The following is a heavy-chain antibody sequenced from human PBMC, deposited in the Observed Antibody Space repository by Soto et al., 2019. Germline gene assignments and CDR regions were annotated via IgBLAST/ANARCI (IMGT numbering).Heavy chain of an antibody. J-gene: IGHJ4*02. CDR1: GGSFSGYY. CDR3: ARGGSYYYGSGSYYFDY. Sequence: PSETLSLTCAVYGGSFSGYYWSWIRQPPGKGLEWIGEINHSGSTNYNPSLKSRVTISVDTSKNQFSLKLSSVTAADTAVYYCARGGSYYYGSGSYYFDYWGQGTLVTVSS. V-gene: IGHV4-34*01. CDR2: INHSGST. D-gene: IGHD3-10*01.